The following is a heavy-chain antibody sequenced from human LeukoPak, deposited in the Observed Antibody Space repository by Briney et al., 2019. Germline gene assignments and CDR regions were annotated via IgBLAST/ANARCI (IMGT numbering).Heavy chain of an antibody. D-gene: IGHD3-10*01. CDR2: INPNSGGT. V-gene: IGHV1-2*02. CDR3: ARVQMVRGVVPFFDY. Sequence: ASVKVSCKASGYTFTGYYMHWVRQAPGQGLEWMGWINPNSGGTNYAQKFQGRVTMTRDTSISTAYMELSRLRSDDTAVYYCARVQMVRGVVPFFDYWGQGTLVTVSS. CDR1: GYTFTGYY. J-gene: IGHJ4*02.